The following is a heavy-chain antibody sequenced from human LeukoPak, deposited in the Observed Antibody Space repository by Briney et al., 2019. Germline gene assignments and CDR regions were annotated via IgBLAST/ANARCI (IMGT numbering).Heavy chain of an antibody. CDR1: GYTFTSYD. CDR2: INPNSGGT. Sequence: GASVKVSCKASGYTFTSYDINWVRQATGQGLEWMGWINPNSGGTNYAQKFQGRVTMTRDTSISTAYMELSRLRSDDTAVYYCARKSIYVWGSYRYSYFDYWGQGTLVTVSS. CDR3: ARKSIYVWGSYRYSYFDY. J-gene: IGHJ4*02. V-gene: IGHV1-2*02. D-gene: IGHD3-16*02.